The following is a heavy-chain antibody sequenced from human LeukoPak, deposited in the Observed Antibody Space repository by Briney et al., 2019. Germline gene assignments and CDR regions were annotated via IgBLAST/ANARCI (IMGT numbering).Heavy chain of an antibody. CDR3: ARDLGYSSSGGFDY. J-gene: IGHJ4*02. Sequence: SETLSLTCTVSGGSISSYYWSWIRQPPGKGLEWIGYIYYSGGTNYNPSLKSRVTISVDTSKNQFSLKLSSVTAADTAVYYCARDLGYSSSGGFDYWGQGTLVTVSS. V-gene: IGHV4-59*01. D-gene: IGHD6-6*01. CDR1: GGSISSYY. CDR2: IYYSGGT.